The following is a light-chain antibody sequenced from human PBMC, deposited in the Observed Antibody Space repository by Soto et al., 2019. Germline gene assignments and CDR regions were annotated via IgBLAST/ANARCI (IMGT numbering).Light chain of an antibody. Sequence: ERVMTQSPATLSVSPGERATLSCRASQSVSFNLAWYQQKPGQAPRLLIYGASTRATGIPARFSGSGSGTEFTITISSLQSEDFAVYYCQQYNSWPPIFTFGPGTKVDVK. CDR3: QQYNSWPPIFT. V-gene: IGKV3-15*01. CDR1: QSVSFN. CDR2: GAS. J-gene: IGKJ3*01.